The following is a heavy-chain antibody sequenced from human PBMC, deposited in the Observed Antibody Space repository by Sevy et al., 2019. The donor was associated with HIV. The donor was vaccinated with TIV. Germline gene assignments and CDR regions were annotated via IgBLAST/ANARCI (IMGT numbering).Heavy chain of an antibody. D-gene: IGHD3-10*01. CDR2: ISGSGGST. J-gene: IGHJ5*02. CDR1: GFTFSSYA. Sequence: GGSLRLSCAASGFTFSSYAMSWVRQAPGKGLEWVSAISGSGGSTYYADSVKGRFTISRDNSKNRLYLQMNSLRAEDTAVYYCAKYGSGSYYNPNNWFDPWGQGTLVTVSS. CDR3: AKYGSGSYYNPNNWFDP. V-gene: IGHV3-23*01.